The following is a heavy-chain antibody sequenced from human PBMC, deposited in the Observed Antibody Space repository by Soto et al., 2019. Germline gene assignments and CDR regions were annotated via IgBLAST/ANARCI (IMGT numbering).Heavy chain of an antibody. V-gene: IGHV3-30*18. D-gene: IGHD3-22*01. CDR1: GFTFSSYG. CDR3: AKDRVTMIVVAPFDY. CDR2: ISYDGSNK. J-gene: IGHJ4*02. Sequence: QVQLVESGGGGVQPGRSLRLSCAASGFTFSSYGMHWVRQAPGKGLEWVAVISYDGSNKYYADSVKGRFTISRDNSKNTLYLQMNSLRAEDTAVYYCAKDRVTMIVVAPFDYWGQGTLVTVSS.